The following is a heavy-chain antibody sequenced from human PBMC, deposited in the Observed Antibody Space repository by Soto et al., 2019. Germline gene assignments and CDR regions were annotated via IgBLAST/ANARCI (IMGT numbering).Heavy chain of an antibody. CDR3: ARLTVAGWFDP. V-gene: IGHV3-21*01. Sequence: GSLRLSCAASGFTFSSYSMNWVRQAPGKGLEWVSSISSSSSYIYYADSVKGRFTISRDNAKNSLYLQMNSLRAEDTAVYYCARLTVAGWFDPWGQGTLVTVSS. J-gene: IGHJ5*02. CDR2: ISSSSSYI. CDR1: GFTFSSYS. D-gene: IGHD4-4*01.